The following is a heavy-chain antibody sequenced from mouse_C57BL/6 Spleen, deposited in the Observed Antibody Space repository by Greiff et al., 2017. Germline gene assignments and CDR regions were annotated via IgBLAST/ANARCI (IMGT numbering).Heavy chain of an antibody. Sequence: QVQLQQPGAELVKPGASVKLSCKASGYTFTSYWMQWVKQRPGQGLEWIGEIDPSDSYTNYNQKFKGKATLTVDSSSSTAYMQLSSLPSEDSAVYYCARKRLAGRAMDYWGQGTSVTVSS. D-gene: IGHD3-2*02. V-gene: IGHV1-50*01. J-gene: IGHJ4*01. CDR3: ARKRLAGRAMDY. CDR2: IDPSDSYT. CDR1: GYTFTSYW.